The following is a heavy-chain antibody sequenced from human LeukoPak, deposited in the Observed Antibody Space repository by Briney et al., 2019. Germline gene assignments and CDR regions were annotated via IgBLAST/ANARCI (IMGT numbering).Heavy chain of an antibody. Sequence: GGSLRLSCAASGFTVSSNHMNWVRQAPGKGLEWVSVIYSGGSTYYADSVKGRFTISRDNSKNTLYLQMNSLRAEDTAVYYCARGMVRGVSAADVWGKGTTVTVSS. V-gene: IGHV3-53*01. CDR1: GFTVSSNH. CDR3: ARGMVRGVSAADV. D-gene: IGHD3-10*01. J-gene: IGHJ6*04. CDR2: IYSGGST.